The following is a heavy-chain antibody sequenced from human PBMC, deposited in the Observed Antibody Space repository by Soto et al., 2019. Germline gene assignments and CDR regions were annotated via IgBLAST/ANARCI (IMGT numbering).Heavy chain of an antibody. J-gene: IGHJ4*02. V-gene: IGHV3-23*01. CDR1: GFTVNSYA. D-gene: IGHD3-3*01. CDR3: AKDTDFWSGPTLDY. CDR2: ISGSGGST. Sequence: GGSLRLSCAASGFTVNSYAMSWVRQAPGKGLEWVSAISGSGGSTYYADSVKGRFTISRDNSKNTLYLQMNSLRAEDTAVYYCAKDTDFWSGPTLDYWGQGTLVTVSS.